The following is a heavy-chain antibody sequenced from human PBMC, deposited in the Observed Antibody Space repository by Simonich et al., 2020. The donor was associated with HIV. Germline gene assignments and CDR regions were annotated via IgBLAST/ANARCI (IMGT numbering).Heavy chain of an antibody. V-gene: IGHV1-2*02. CDR3: AREGNQLEDAFNI. CDR2: INPDSGAT. CDR1: GYTFIDYY. D-gene: IGHD6-13*01. Sequence: QVQLVQSGAEVKKPGASVKVSCKASGYTFIDYYIHWVRQAPGQGLEGRGWINPDSGATEFAQKFQGRVTLTRDTSITTAYMEVSRLTSDDTAVYYCAREGNQLEDAFNIWGQGTMVTVSS. J-gene: IGHJ3*02.